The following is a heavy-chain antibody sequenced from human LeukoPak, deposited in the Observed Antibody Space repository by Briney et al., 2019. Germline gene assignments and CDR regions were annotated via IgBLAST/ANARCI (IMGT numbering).Heavy chain of an antibody. CDR2: INSSGPTI. Sequence: GGSLRLSCAASGSTFSDYYMSWIRQAPGKGLEWISYINSSGPTIYYADSVKGRFIISRDNAKNSLYLQMNSLRVEDTAVYYCTFVRVTSSSVWYFDLWGRGTLVTVSS. CDR3: TFVRVTSSSVWYFDL. CDR1: GSTFSDYY. D-gene: IGHD6-6*01. V-gene: IGHV3-11*01. J-gene: IGHJ2*01.